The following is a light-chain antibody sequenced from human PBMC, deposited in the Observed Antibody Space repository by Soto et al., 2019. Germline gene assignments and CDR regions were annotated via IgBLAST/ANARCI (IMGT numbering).Light chain of an antibody. V-gene: IGLV3-9*01. J-gene: IGLJ2*01. Sequence: SYELTQPLSVSVALGQTARITCGGNNIGSKSVHWYQQKPGQAPVLVIYRDYNRPSGIPERFSGSNSGNTATLTISRAQAGDEADYYCQVWDSSTVLFGGGTQLTVL. CDR2: RDY. CDR3: QVWDSSTVL. CDR1: NIGSKS.